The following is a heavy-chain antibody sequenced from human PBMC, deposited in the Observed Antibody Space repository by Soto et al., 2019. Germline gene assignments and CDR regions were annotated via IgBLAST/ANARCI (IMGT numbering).Heavy chain of an antibody. V-gene: IGHV4-34*01. J-gene: IGHJ4*02. Sequence: SETLSLTCAVYGGFLSEYYWTWIRQPPGKGLEWIGEINHVGGTNYNPSLKSRVTMSVDTSQNQFSLRLISVTAADTAMYYCAGSPARSMFDYWGQGTLVTVSS. CDR1: GGFLSEYY. CDR3: AGSPARSMFDY. D-gene: IGHD1-26*01. CDR2: INHVGGT.